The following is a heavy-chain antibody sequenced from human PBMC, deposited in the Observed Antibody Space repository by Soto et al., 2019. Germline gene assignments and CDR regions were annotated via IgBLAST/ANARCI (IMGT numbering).Heavy chain of an antibody. CDR1: GFTFSSYS. CDR2: ISSSSSTI. D-gene: IGHD4-17*01. J-gene: IGHJ4*02. V-gene: IGHV3-48*01. Sequence: EVQLVESGGGLVQPGGSLRLSCAASGFTFSSYSMNWVRQAPGKGLEWVSYISSSSSTIYYADSVKGRFTTSRDNAKNSLYLQMNSLRAEDTAVYYCARDLTTVTPIYWGQGTLVTVSS. CDR3: ARDLTTVTPIY.